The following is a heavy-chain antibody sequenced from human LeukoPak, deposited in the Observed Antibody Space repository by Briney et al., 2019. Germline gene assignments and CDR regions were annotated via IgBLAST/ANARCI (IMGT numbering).Heavy chain of an antibody. CDR1: GFTFSSYA. V-gene: IGHV3-23*01. CDR2: ISGNGDTT. J-gene: IGHJ4*02. D-gene: IGHD6-6*01. Sequence: GGSLRLSCAASGFTFSSYAMAWVRQAPGKGLEWVSGISGNGDTTYYADSVRGRFTNSRDDSKNTLYLQMNSLRAEDTAVYSCAKDRGITSSATDYWGQGTLVTVSS. CDR3: AKDRGITSSATDY.